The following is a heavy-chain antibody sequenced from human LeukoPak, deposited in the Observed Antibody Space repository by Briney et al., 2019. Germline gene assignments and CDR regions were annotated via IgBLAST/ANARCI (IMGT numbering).Heavy chain of an antibody. Sequence: GGSLRLSCAASGFTFSSYEMNWVRQAPGKGLEWVSYISSSNTIYYADSVKGRFTISRDNAKNSLYLQMSSLRAEDTAVYYCARQVGAAGKAFDIWGQGTMVTVSS. J-gene: IGHJ3*02. CDR2: ISSSNTI. CDR3: ARQVGAAGKAFDI. V-gene: IGHV3-48*03. D-gene: IGHD1-26*01. CDR1: GFTFSSYE.